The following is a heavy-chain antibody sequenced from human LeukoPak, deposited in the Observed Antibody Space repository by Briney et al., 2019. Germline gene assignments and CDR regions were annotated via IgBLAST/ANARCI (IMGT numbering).Heavy chain of an antibody. CDR2: ISSSSSPI. V-gene: IGHV3-48*04. Sequence: GGSLRLSCAASGFTFSSYSMNWVRQAPGKGLEWVSYISSSSSPIFYADSVKGRFTISRDNAKNSLYLQMNSLRAEDTAVYYCARSGYCTSTSCLNGRGAFDIWGQGTMVTVSS. J-gene: IGHJ3*02. D-gene: IGHD2-2*01. CDR3: ARSGYCTSTSCLNGRGAFDI. CDR1: GFTFSSYS.